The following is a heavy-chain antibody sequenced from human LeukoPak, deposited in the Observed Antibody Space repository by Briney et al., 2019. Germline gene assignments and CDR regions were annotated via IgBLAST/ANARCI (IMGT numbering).Heavy chain of an antibody. CDR3: AKDRVVAATLGYFDY. V-gene: IGHV3-33*06. J-gene: IGHJ4*02. CDR1: GFTFSSYG. Sequence: GGSLRHSCAASGFTFSSYGMHWVRQAPGKGLEWVAVIWYDGSNKYYADSVKGRFTISRDNSKNTLYLQMNSLRAEDTAVYYCAKDRVVAATLGYFDYWGQGTLVTVSS. CDR2: IWYDGSNK. D-gene: IGHD2-15*01.